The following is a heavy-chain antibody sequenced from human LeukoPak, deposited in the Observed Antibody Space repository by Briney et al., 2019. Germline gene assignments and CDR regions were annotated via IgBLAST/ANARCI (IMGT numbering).Heavy chain of an antibody. CDR3: ARGDVGYCTNGVCYTVGFY. D-gene: IGHD2-8*01. V-gene: IGHV1-18*01. J-gene: IGHJ4*02. CDR2: ISAYNGNT. CDR1: GYTFTSYG. Sequence: ASVKVSCKASGYTFTSYGISWVRQAPGQGLEWMGWISAYNGNTNYAQKLQGRVTMTTDTPTSTAYMELRSLRSDDTAVYYCARGDVGYCTNGVCYTVGFYWGQGTLVTVSS.